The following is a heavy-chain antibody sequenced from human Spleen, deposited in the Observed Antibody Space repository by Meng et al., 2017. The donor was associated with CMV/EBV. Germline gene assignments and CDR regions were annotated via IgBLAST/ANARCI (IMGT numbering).Heavy chain of an antibody. J-gene: IGHJ6*02. CDR1: GFTFSSYW. CDR3: ARDRYYDFWSGYFGYYYYGMDV. D-gene: IGHD3-3*01. Sequence: GESLKISCAASGFTFSSYWMSWVRQAPGKGLEWVANIKQDGSEKYYVDSVKGRFTISRDNAKNSLYLQMNSLRAEDTAVYYCARDRYYDFWSGYFGYYYYGMDVWGQGTTVTVSS. CDR2: IKQDGSEK. V-gene: IGHV3-7*01.